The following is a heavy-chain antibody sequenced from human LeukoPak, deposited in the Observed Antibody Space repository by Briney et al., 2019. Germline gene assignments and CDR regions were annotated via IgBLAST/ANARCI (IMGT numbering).Heavy chain of an antibody. CDR1: GGSISSYY. J-gene: IGHJ3*02. V-gene: IGHV4-59*12. Sequence: SETLSLTCTVPGGSISSYYWSWIRQPPGKGLEWIGYIYYSGSTNYNPSLKSRVTISVDRSKNQFSLKLSSVTAADTAVYYCARRPLRFLEWLLRPDAFDIWGQGTMVTVSS. CDR2: IYYSGST. CDR3: ARRPLRFLEWLLRPDAFDI. D-gene: IGHD3-3*01.